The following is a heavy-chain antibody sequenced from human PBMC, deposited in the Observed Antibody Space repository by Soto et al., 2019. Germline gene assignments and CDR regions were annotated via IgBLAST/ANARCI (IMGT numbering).Heavy chain of an antibody. CDR2: INPSGGST. D-gene: IGHD3-10*01. CDR3: ARVKFLIGSVPPIYYPMDV. V-gene: IGHV1-46*01. CDR1: GYTFTSYY. Sequence: ASVKVSCKASGYTFTSYYMHWVRQAPGQGLEWMGIINPSGGSTSYAQKFQGRVTMTRDTSTSTVYMELSSLRSEDTAVYYCARVKFLIGSVPPIYYPMDVWGKGTTVTVSS. J-gene: IGHJ6*03.